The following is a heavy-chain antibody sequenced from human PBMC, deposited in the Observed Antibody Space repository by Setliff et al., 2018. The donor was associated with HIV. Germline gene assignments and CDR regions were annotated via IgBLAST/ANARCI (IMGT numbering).Heavy chain of an antibody. D-gene: IGHD6-25*01. V-gene: IGHV4-61*09. Sequence: SETLSLTCSVSGGSVNSGNYHWAWIRQPAGKGLEWIGHIYTSGSPHYKSSLTSRLTISLDTSRNQFSLKLTSVTAADSAVYYCARGYGAAGGGYWGQGTLVTVSS. J-gene: IGHJ4*02. CDR3: ARGYGAAGGGY. CDR2: IYTSGSP. CDR1: GGSVNSGNYH.